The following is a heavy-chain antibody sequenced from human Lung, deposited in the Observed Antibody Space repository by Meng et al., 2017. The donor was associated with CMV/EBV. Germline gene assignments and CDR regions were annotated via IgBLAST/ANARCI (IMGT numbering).Heavy chain of an antibody. V-gene: IGHV4-38-2*02. J-gene: IGHJ5*02. CDR3: ARVSSSFLEWLVWYNWFDP. D-gene: IGHD3-3*01. Sequence: SETLSLTCTVSGYSISSGYCWGWIRQPPGKGLEWIGSIYHSGSTYYNPSLKSRVTISVDTSKNQFTLKLSSVTAADTAVYYCARVSSSFLEWLVWYNWFDPWGQGXLVTVSS. CDR2: IYHSGST. CDR1: GYSISSGYC.